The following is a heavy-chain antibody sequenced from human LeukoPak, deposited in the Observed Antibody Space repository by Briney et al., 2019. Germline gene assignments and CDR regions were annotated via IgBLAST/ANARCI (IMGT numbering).Heavy chain of an antibody. D-gene: IGHD6-19*01. J-gene: IGHJ3*02. Sequence: ASVKVSCKASGYTFTSYAMHWVRQAPGQRLEWMGWINAGNGNTKYSQKFQGRVTITRDTSASTAYMELSSLRSEDTAVYYCARVPRVWLVRDAFDIWGQGTMLTVSS. V-gene: IGHV1-3*01. CDR3: ARVPRVWLVRDAFDI. CDR2: INAGNGNT. CDR1: GYTFTSYA.